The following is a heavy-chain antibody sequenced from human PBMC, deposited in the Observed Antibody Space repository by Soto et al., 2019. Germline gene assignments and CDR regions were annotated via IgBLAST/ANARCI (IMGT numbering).Heavy chain of an antibody. V-gene: IGHV4-34*01. CDR1: GGSFSGYY. CDR2: INHSGST. J-gene: IGHJ6*02. Sequence: SETLSLTCAVYGGSFSGYYCSWIRQPPGKGLEWIGEINHSGSTNYNLSLKSRVTISVDTSKNQFSLKLSSVTAADTAVYYCARVYGSGSYQIYYYYYGMDVWGQGTTVTVSS. D-gene: IGHD3-10*01. CDR3: ARVYGSGSYQIYYYYYGMDV.